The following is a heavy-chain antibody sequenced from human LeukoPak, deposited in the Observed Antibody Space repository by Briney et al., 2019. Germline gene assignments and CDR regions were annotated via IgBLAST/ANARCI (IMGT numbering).Heavy chain of an antibody. Sequence: SETLSLTCTVSGGSISSGDYYWRWIRQPPGKGLEWIGYIYYSGSTYYNPSLKSRVTISVDTSKNQFSLKLSSVTAADTAVYYCASSGDLYYYGMDVWGQGTTVTVSS. D-gene: IGHD3-10*01. CDR2: IYYSGST. V-gene: IGHV4-30-4*01. CDR3: ASSGDLYYYGMDV. CDR1: GGSISSGDYY. J-gene: IGHJ6*02.